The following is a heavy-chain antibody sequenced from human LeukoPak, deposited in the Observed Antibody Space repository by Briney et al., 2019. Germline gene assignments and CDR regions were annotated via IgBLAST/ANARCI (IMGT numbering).Heavy chain of an antibody. J-gene: IGHJ4*02. Sequence: GRSLRLSCAASGFTFSSYGMHWVRQAPGKGLEWVAVIWYDGSNKYYADAVKGRFTISRDNSKNTLYLQMNSLRAEDTAVYYCAGDILQRYYFDYWGQGTLVTVSS. CDR2: IWYDGSNK. CDR1: GFTFSSYG. CDR3: AGDILQRYYFDY. D-gene: IGHD2-21*01. V-gene: IGHV3-33*01.